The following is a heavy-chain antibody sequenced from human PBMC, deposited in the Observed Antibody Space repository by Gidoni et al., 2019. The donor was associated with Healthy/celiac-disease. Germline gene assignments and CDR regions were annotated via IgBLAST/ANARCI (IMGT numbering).Heavy chain of an antibody. CDR1: GFTFSSYS. CDR2: ISSSSSYI. J-gene: IGHJ6*02. Sequence: EVQLVESGGGLVKPGGSLRLSCAASGFTFSSYSMNWVRQAPGKGLEWVSSISSSSSYIYYADSVKGRFTISRDNAKNSLYLQMNSLRAEDTAVYYCAREDIVVVPAADYYYYGMDFWGQGTTVTVSS. D-gene: IGHD2-2*01. V-gene: IGHV3-21*01. CDR3: AREDIVVVPAADYYYYGMDF.